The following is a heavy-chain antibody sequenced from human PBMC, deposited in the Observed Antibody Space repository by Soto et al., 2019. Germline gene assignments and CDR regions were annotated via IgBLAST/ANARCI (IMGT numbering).Heavy chain of an antibody. J-gene: IGHJ5*02. D-gene: IGHD6-13*01. V-gene: IGHV1-8*01. CDR3: ARERSAAGTGWFDP. Sequence: QVQLVQSGAEVKKPGASVKVSCKASGYTFTSYDINWVRQATGQGLEWMGWMNPNSGNTGYAQKFQGRVTMTRNTSISTAYMKLSSLRSEDTAMYYCARERSAAGTGWFDPWGQGTLVTVSS. CDR2: MNPNSGNT. CDR1: GYTFTSYD.